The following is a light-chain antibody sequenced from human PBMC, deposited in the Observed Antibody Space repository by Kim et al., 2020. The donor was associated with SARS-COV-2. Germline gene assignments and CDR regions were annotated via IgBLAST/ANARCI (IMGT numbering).Light chain of an antibody. J-gene: IGLJ3*02. CDR2: RNN. V-gene: IGLV10-54*01. CDR1: SYNVGSQG. Sequence: QAGLTQPPSLSKALRQTATLTCNGNSYNVGSQGVAWLQQRPGHPPKLLSYRNNYRPSWISERFSASRSGNTASLTITGLQPEDEADYYCSTWDDILSVWMFGAGTQLTVL. CDR3: STWDDILSVWM.